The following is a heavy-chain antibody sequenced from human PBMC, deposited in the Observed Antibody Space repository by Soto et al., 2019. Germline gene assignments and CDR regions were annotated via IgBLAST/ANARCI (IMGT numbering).Heavy chain of an antibody. Sequence: QVHLQESGPGLVKPSETLSLTCTVSGASISSGGYYWSWIRQHPGKGLEWIGIIYRSGSSYYNPSLKNRITISVDASKNQFSLKLSSLNAADTAVYYCARTGGDRAYYFDSWGQGAQVTVSS. CDR2: IYRSGSS. D-gene: IGHD3-16*01. CDR3: ARTGGDRAYYFDS. V-gene: IGHV4-31*03. J-gene: IGHJ4*02. CDR1: GASISSGGYY.